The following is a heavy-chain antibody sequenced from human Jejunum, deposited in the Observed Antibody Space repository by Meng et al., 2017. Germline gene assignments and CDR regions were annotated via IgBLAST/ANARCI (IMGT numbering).Heavy chain of an antibody. CDR1: GISFSSYV. CDR2: ISGSGGST. V-gene: IGHV3-23*01. CDR3: ARLIGVVAATPPD. Sequence: EVPLLESGGGLVQPGESLRLSCVVSGISFSSYVMTWVRQAPGKGLEWVAAISGSGGSTYYADSVKGRFTISRDNAKNTLVLQMNSLSPEDTAIYYCARLIGVVAATPPDWGQGTLVTVSS. D-gene: IGHD2-15*01. J-gene: IGHJ4*02.